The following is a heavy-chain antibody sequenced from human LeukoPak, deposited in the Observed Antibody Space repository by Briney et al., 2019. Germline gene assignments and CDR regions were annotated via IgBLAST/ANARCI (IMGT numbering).Heavy chain of an antibody. CDR1: GYTFTNYF. CDR3: ARDEGYYDSSGYYRFDY. V-gene: IGHV1-46*01. J-gene: IGHJ4*02. CDR2: INPSGGST. D-gene: IGHD3-22*01. Sequence: ASVKVSCKASGYTFTNYFMYWVRQAPGQGLEWMGIINPSGGSTNYAQKFQGRVTMTRDMSTSTVYMELSSLRSEDTAVYYCARDEGYYDSSGYYRFDYWGQGTLVTVSS.